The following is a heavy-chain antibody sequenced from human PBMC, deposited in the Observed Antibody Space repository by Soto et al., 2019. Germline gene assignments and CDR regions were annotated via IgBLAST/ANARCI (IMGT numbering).Heavy chain of an antibody. Sequence: PSETLSLTCTVSGGSISGSSYYWGWIRQPPGKGLEWIGSIYYSGSTYYNPSLKSRVTISVDTSKNQFSLKLSSVTAADTAVYYCARQGVGSLTYYYDSSGYRLDYWGQGTLVTVSS. J-gene: IGHJ4*02. CDR2: IYYSGST. CDR3: ARQGVGSLTYYYDSSGYRLDY. V-gene: IGHV4-39*01. CDR1: GGSISGSSYY. D-gene: IGHD3-22*01.